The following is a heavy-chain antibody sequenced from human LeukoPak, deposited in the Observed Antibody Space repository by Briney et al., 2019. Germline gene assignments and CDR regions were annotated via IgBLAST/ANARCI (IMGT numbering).Heavy chain of an antibody. CDR1: DFSFSNYG. V-gene: IGHV3-30*18. J-gene: IGHJ6*02. Sequence: PGRSLRLSCAASDFSFSNYGMHWVRQAPGKGLEWVAVILYDGNNKHYAESVKGRFTISRDNFNNMLYLQMNSLRPEDTAVYYCAKDRLFGNGLNGPHYYYGMDVWGQGTTVTVSS. CDR3: AKDRLFGNGLNGPHYYYGMDV. CDR2: ILYDGNNK. D-gene: IGHD1-1*01.